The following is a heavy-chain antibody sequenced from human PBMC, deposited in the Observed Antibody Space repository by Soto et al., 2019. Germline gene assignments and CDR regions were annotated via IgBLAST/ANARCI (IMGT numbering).Heavy chain of an antibody. CDR1: GGTFGSYA. J-gene: IGHJ6*02. Sequence: SVKVSCKVSGGTFGSYAITWVRRAPGQGLEWLGGIIPILNSPAYAQKFQARVVITADEVTNTAYMELNSLRFDDTAVYYCAREAPYCTSATCPKFYDMDVWGQGTTVTVSS. V-gene: IGHV1-69*13. CDR3: AREAPYCTSATCPKFYDMDV. CDR2: IIPILNSP. D-gene: IGHD2-2*01.